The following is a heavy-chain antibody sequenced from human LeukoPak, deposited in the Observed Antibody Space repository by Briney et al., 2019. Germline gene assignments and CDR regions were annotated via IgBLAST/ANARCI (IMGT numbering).Heavy chain of an antibody. CDR3: AKPARGSGSYPTFDY. CDR1: GFTFSSYA. D-gene: IGHD3-10*01. CDR2: ISGSGGST. Sequence: GGSLRLSCAASGFTFSSYATSWVRQAPGKGLEWVSAISGSGGSTYYADSVKGRFTISRDNSKNTLYLQMNSLRAEDTAVYYCAKPARGSGSYPTFDYWGQGTLVTVSS. V-gene: IGHV3-23*01. J-gene: IGHJ4*02.